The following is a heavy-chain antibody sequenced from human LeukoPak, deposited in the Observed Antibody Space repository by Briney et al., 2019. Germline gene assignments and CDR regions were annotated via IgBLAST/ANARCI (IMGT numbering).Heavy chain of an antibody. CDR2: VYHSGSI. V-gene: IGHV4-38-2*02. CDR1: GYSISSGYY. Sequence: SETLSLTCTVSGYSISSGYYWGWIRQPPGRGLEWIGNVYHSGSIDYNPSLESRVTISVDTSKNQFSLKLSSVTAADTAVYYCARDGEYCSSTSCYYYGMDVWGKGTTVTVSS. J-gene: IGHJ6*04. D-gene: IGHD2-2*01. CDR3: ARDGEYCSSTSCYYYGMDV.